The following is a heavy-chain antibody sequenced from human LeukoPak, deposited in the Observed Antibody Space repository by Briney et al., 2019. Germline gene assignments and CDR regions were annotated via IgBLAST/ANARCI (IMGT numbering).Heavy chain of an antibody. J-gene: IGHJ4*02. CDR2: IYYSGST. Sequence: SETLSLTCTVSGGSISSYYWSWIRQPPGKGLEWIGYIYYSGSTNYNPSLKSRVTISVDTSKNQFSLKLSSVTAADTAVYYCARVSGYYGSGSYLGVDYWGQGTLVTVSS. CDR1: GGSISSYY. CDR3: ARVSGYYGSGSYLGVDY. D-gene: IGHD3-10*01. V-gene: IGHV4-59*12.